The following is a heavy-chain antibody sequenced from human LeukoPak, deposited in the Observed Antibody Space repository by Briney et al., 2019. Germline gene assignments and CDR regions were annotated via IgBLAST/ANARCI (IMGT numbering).Heavy chain of an antibody. CDR3: AKDHDIVVVPAAMVY. J-gene: IGHJ4*02. D-gene: IGHD2-2*01. CDR2: ISGSGGST. Sequence: GGSLRLPCAASGFTFSSYAMSWVRQAPGKGLEWVSAISGSGGSTYYADSVKGRFTISRDNSKNTLYLQMNSLRAKDTAVYYCAKDHDIVVVPAAMVYWGQGTLVTVSS. V-gene: IGHV3-23*01. CDR1: GFTFSSYA.